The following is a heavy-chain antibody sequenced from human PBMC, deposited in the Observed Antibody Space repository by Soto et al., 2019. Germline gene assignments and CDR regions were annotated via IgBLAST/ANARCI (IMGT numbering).Heavy chain of an antibody. V-gene: IGHV1-3*01. CDR2: INPGSGYT. CDR1: GYTLPNYS. CDR3: TRDLNGGNPFDY. Sequence: QVQFVQSGAEVKKPGASVRLSCKPYGYTLPNYSIQWVRQAAGQGLQWLGWINPGSGYTEYSQRFQGRVTLSRDNSASTFYMDLTSLTSEDTAVYFCTRDLNGGNPFDYWGQGTLVTVSS. D-gene: IGHD2-8*01. J-gene: IGHJ4*02.